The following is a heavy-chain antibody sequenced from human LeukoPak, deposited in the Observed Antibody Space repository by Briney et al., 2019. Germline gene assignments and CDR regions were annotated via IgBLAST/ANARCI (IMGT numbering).Heavy chain of an antibody. J-gene: IGHJ4*02. D-gene: IGHD3-22*01. V-gene: IGHV4-59*01. CDR1: GGSISGYY. Sequence: SETLSLTCTVSGGSISGYYWSWIRQPPGKGLEWIGYIYYSGSTNYNPPLKSRVTISVDTSKNQFSLKLSSVTAADTAVYYCASQEYYYDSSGYYHTRFDYWGQGTLVTVSS. CDR3: ASQEYYYDSSGYYHTRFDY. CDR2: IYYSGST.